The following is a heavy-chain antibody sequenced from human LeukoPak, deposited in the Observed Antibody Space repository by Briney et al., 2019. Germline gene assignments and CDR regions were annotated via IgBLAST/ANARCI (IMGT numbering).Heavy chain of an antibody. Sequence: GGSLRLSCAASGFTFSSYEMNWVRQAPGKGLEWVSYISSSGSTIYYADSVKGRFTISRDNAKNPLYLQMNSLRAEDTAVYYCARVFYSGGSCSFDYWGQGTLVTVSS. D-gene: IGHD2-15*01. CDR2: ISSSGSTI. V-gene: IGHV3-48*03. CDR3: ARVFYSGGSCSFDY. CDR1: GFTFSSYE. J-gene: IGHJ4*02.